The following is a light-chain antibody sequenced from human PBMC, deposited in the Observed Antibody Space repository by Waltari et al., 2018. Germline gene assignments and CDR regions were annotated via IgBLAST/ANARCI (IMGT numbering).Light chain of an antibody. V-gene: IGKV3-20*01. CDR2: GAS. J-gene: IGKJ4*01. CDR1: QTVRTTY. Sequence: DIVLTQSPGTLSLSPGDRATLACQASQTVRTTYLAGYQQKPGQAPTLLIYGASSRAAGIPDRFSGSGSGTDFSLTISSLEPEDFAGYYCQQYDISPLTFGGGTKVEIK. CDR3: QQYDISPLT.